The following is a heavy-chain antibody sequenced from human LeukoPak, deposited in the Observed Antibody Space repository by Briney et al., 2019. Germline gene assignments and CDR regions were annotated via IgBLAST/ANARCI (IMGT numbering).Heavy chain of an antibody. V-gene: IGHV3-9*01. Sequence: GRSLRLSCAASGFTFDDYAMHWVRQAPGKGLEWVSGISWNSGSIGYADSVKGRFTISRDNAKNSLYLQMNSLRAEDTALYYCAKDRTRYCSSTSCYAERYFDYWGQGTLVTVSS. CDR2: ISWNSGSI. D-gene: IGHD2-2*01. CDR3: AKDRTRYCSSTSCYAERYFDY. CDR1: GFTFDDYA. J-gene: IGHJ4*02.